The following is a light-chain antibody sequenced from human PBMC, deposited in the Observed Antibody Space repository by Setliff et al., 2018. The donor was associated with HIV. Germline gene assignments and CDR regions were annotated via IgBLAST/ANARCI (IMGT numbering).Light chain of an antibody. CDR3: SSYAITNTLP. Sequence: QPPSASGPPGQSVTISCTGTSSDVGGYNYVSWCQQHPGKAPKLIIYEVRNRPSGVSNRFSGSKSGNTASLTISGLRAEDEADYYCSSYAITNTLPFGTGTKVTV. J-gene: IGLJ1*01. V-gene: IGLV2-14*01. CDR2: EVR. CDR1: SSDVGGYNY.